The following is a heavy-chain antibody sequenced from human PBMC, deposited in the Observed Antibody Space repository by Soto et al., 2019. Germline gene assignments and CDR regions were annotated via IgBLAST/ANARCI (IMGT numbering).Heavy chain of an antibody. CDR1: GGSISSSSYY. Sequence: PSETLSLTCTVSGGSISSSSYYWGWIRQPPGKGLEWIGSIYYSGSTYYKPSLKSRVTISVDTSKNQFSLKLSSVTAADTAFYYCARLVGFEAFRIFYMDVWGKGTTVTVSS. CDR2: IYYSGST. CDR3: ARLVGFEAFRIFYMDV. D-gene: IGHD2-15*01. J-gene: IGHJ6*03. V-gene: IGHV4-39*01.